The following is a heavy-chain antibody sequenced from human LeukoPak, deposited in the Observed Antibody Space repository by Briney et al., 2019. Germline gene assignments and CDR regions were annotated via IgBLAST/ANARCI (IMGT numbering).Heavy chain of an antibody. V-gene: IGHV3-23*01. CDR1: GFTFSSYA. D-gene: IGHD3-10*01. CDR3: AKGATLIRGVIPFVDY. Sequence: PPGGSLRLSCAASGFTFSSYAMSWVRQAPGKGLEWVSGFSGSGDSTHYADSVKGRFTISRDISKNTLYLQMNSLRAEDTAVYYCAKGATLIRGVIPFVDYWGQGTLVTVSS. J-gene: IGHJ4*02. CDR2: FSGSGDST.